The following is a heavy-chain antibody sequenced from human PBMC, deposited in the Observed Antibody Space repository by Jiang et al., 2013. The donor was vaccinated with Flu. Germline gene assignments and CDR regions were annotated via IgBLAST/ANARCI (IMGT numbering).Heavy chain of an antibody. Sequence: LLKPSETLSLTCAVYGGSFSGYYWSWIRQPPGKGLEWIGEINHSGSTNYNPSLKSRVTISVDTSKNQFSLKLSSVTAADTAVYYCARRRIDLSLMVRGVILNWFDPWGQGTLVTVSS. D-gene: IGHD3-10*01. CDR1: GGSFSGYY. V-gene: IGHV4-34*01. J-gene: IGHJ5*02. CDR2: INHSGST. CDR3: ARRRIDLSLMVRGVILNWFDP.